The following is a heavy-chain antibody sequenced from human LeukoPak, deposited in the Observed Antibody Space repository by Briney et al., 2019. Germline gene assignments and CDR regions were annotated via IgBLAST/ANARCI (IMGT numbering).Heavy chain of an antibody. J-gene: IGHJ5*02. V-gene: IGHV5-51*01. CDR3: ARGRDGYNDWFDP. D-gene: IGHD5-24*01. CDR2: IYPGDSDT. Sequence: GESLKISCKGSGYSFTNYWIGWTRQMPGKGLEWMGIIYPGDSDTRYSPSFQGQVTISADKSISTAYLQWSSLKASDTAMYYCARGRDGYNDWFDPWGQGTLVTVSS. CDR1: GYSFTNYW.